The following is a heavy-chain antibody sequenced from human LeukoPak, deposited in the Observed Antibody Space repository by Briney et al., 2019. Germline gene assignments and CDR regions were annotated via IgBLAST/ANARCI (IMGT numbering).Heavy chain of an antibody. V-gene: IGHV1-18*01. D-gene: IGHD6-6*01. CDR1: VHTFTSYG. Sequence: ASVKSSCKASVHTFTSYGITWVRQAPGQGLEWMGWISAYNCNTNYAQKLQGRVTMNTDTSTSTAYMEMRSLRSDDTAVYYCARVWAMGSSSSSNYYYYYYMDVWGKGTTVTVSS. CDR3: ARVWAMGSSSSSNYYYYYYMDV. CDR2: ISAYNCNT. J-gene: IGHJ6*03.